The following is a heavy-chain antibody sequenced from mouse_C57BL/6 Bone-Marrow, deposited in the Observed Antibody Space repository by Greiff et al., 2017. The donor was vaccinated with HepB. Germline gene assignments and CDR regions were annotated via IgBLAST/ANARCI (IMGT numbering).Heavy chain of an antibody. V-gene: IGHV5-4*01. CDR2: ISDGGSYT. J-gene: IGHJ3*01. CDR3: ARDPYYGSSRFAY. CDR1: GFTFSSYA. D-gene: IGHD1-1*01. Sequence: EVKLVESGGGLVKPGGSLKLSCAASGFTFSSYAMSWVRQTPEKRLEWVATISDGGSYTYYPDNVKGRFTISRDNAKNNLYLQMSHLKSEDTAMYYCARDPYYGSSRFAYWGQGTLVTVSA.